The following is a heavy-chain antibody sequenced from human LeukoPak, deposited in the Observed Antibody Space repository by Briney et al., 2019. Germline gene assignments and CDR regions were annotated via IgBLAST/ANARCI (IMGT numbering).Heavy chain of an antibody. CDR3: AGYYDSSGYYFDY. CDR1: GYSISSAYY. V-gene: IGHV4-38-2*01. J-gene: IGHJ4*02. Sequence: SETLSLACSVSGYSISSAYYGGWIRQPPGKGRGGIGSIYYSGSTYYNPSLKSRVTISVDTSKNQFSLKLSSVTAADTAVYYCAGYYDSSGYYFDYWGQGTLVTVSS. D-gene: IGHD3-22*01. CDR2: IYYSGST.